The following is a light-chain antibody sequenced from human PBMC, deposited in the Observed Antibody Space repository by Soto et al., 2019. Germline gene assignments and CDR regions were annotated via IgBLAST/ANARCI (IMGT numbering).Light chain of an antibody. Sequence: EIVMTQSPATLSVSPGERATLSCRASQSVSSNLAWYQQKPGQAPRLLIYGASTTATGIPARFSGSGTGTAFTLTISSLQSEDFAVYYCQQYNTWWTLGQGTKVEIK. CDR2: GAS. CDR1: QSVSSN. J-gene: IGKJ1*01. V-gene: IGKV3-15*01. CDR3: QQYNTWWT.